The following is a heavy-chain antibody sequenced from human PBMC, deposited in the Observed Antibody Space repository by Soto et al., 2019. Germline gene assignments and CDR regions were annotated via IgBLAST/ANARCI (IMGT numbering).Heavy chain of an antibody. J-gene: IGHJ4*02. CDR2: ISYDGSNK. V-gene: IGHV3-30-3*01. CDR1: GLTFSSYA. CDR3: ARSSGDYYFDY. Sequence: LRLSCAASGLTFSSYAMHWVRQAPGKGLEWVAVISYDGSNKYYADSVKGRFTISRDNSKNTLYLQMNSLRAEDTAVYYCARSSGDYYFDYRGQGTLVTVSS. D-gene: IGHD4-17*01.